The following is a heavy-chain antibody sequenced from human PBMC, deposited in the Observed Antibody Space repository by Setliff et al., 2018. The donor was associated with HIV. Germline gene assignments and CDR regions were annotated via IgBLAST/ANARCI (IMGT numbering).Heavy chain of an antibody. CDR3: ARDTPGGY. J-gene: IGHJ4*02. D-gene: IGHD3-10*01. CDR1: GGSISSYY. Sequence: PSETLSLTCTVSGGSISSYYWNWIRQPPGKGLEWIGYIYYSGVTNYNPSLKSRVTISLDTSKNQFSLKLTSVTAADTAVYYCARDTPGGYWGQGTLVTVSS. CDR2: IYYSGVT. V-gene: IGHV4-59*01.